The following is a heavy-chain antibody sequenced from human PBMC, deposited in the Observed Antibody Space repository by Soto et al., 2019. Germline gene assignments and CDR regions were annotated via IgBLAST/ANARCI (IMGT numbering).Heavy chain of an antibody. D-gene: IGHD1-20*01. V-gene: IGHV1-18*01. CDR1: GYTFSTYG. CDR3: ARGDNWNYVDY. Sequence: ASVKVSCKASGYTFSTYGINWVRQAPGQGLEWMGWISAYNGNTNNAQSFQGRVTMTTDTSTSTAYMELRSLRSDDTAVYYCARGDNWNYVDYWGQGTLVTVSS. J-gene: IGHJ4*02. CDR2: ISAYNGNT.